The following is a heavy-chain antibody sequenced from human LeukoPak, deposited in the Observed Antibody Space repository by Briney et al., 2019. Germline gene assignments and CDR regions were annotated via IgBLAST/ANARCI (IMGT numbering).Heavy chain of an antibody. CDR3: ARIGYSSSSLDY. D-gene: IGHD6-6*01. V-gene: IGHV3-7*01. CDR1: GFTFRNYW. J-gene: IGHJ4*02. Sequence: GGSLRVSCAASGFTFRNYWMTWVRQAPGKGLEWVANINQEGSAKYYLDSVKGRFTISRDNAKNSVYLQMNSLRAEDTGVYHCARIGYSSSSLDYRGQGILVTVSS. CDR2: INQEGSAK.